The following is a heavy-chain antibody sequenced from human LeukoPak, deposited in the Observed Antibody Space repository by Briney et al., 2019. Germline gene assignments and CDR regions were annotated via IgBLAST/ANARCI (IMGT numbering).Heavy chain of an antibody. D-gene: IGHD3-9*01. J-gene: IGHJ6*02. CDR2: IYYSGST. Sequence: SETLSLTCTVSGGSISSYYWSWIRQPPGKGLEWIGYIYYSGSTNYNPSLKSRVTISVDTSKNQFSLKLSSVTAADTAVYYCASQNRRYFDWLLSPPDYGMDVWGQGTTVTVS. V-gene: IGHV4-59*01. CDR1: GGSISSYY. CDR3: ASQNRRYFDWLLSPPDYGMDV.